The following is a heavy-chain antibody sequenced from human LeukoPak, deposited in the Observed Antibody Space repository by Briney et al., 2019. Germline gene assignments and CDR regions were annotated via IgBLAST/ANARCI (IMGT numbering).Heavy chain of an antibody. CDR2: IYYSGST. D-gene: IGHD6-19*01. V-gene: IGHV4-61*01. Sequence: PSETLSLTCTVSGGSVSSGSYYWSWIRQPPGKVLEWIGYIYYSGSTNYNPSLKTRITISVDTSKNQFSLKLSSVTAADTAVYYCARSRSSGWYLVYFDYWGQGTLVTVSS. CDR1: GGSVSSGSYY. CDR3: ARSRSSGWYLVYFDY. J-gene: IGHJ4*02.